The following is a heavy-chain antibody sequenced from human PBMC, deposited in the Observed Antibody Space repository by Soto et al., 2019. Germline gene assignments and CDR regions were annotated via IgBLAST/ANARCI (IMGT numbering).Heavy chain of an antibody. CDR3: ARDSRDYYGMDV. CDR2: INHSGST. CDR1: GGSFSGYY. J-gene: IGHJ6*02. V-gene: IGHV4-34*01. Sequence: PSETLSLTCAVYGGSFSGYYWTWIRQPPGKGLEWIGEINHSGSTNYNPSLKSRVTMSLDTSKNQFSLKLSSVTAADTAVYYCARDSRDYYGMDVWGQGXTVTVYS. D-gene: IGHD2-15*01.